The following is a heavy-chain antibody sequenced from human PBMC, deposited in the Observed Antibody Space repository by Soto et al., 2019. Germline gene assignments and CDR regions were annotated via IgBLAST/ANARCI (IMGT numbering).Heavy chain of an antibody. D-gene: IGHD1-26*01. CDR1: GGSISSYY. V-gene: IGHV4-59*01. Sequence: QVQLQESGPGLVKPSETLSLTCTVSGGSISSYYWGWIRQPPGKGLESIGYIYYSGSTNYNPSLKSRVTISVDTSKRRFPLKLSSVTAADTAVYYCAREGATPFDYWGQGTLVTVSS. J-gene: IGHJ4*02. CDR2: IYYSGST. CDR3: AREGATPFDY.